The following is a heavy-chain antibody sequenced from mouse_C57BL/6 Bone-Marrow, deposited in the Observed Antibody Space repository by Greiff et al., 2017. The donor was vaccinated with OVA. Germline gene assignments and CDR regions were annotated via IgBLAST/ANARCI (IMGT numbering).Heavy chain of an antibody. V-gene: IGHV5-9-1*02. Sequence: EVKVEESGEGLVKPGGSLKLSCAASGFTFSSYAMSWVRQTPEKRLEWVAYISSGGDYIYYADTVKGRFPISRDNARNTLYLQMSSLKSEDTAMYYCTRLLDAMDYWGQGTSVTVSS. CDR3: TRLLDAMDY. J-gene: IGHJ4*01. CDR1: GFTFSSYA. D-gene: IGHD2-1*01. CDR2: ISSGGDYI.